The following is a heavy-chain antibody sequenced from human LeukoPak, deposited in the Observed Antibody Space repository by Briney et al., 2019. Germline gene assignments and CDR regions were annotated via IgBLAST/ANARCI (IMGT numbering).Heavy chain of an antibody. J-gene: IGHJ4*02. CDR3: ARDRYSGYDPFDY. CDR2: ISAYNGNT. D-gene: IGHD5-12*01. CDR1: GGTFSSYA. Sequence: ASVKVSCKASGGTFSSYAISWVRQAPGQGLEWMGWISAYNGNTNYAQKLQGRVTMTTDTSTSTAYMELRSLRSDDTAVYYCARDRYSGYDPFDYWGQGTLVTVSS. V-gene: IGHV1-18*01.